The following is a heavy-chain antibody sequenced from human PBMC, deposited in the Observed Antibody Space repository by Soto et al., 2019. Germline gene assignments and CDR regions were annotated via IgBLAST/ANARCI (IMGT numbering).Heavy chain of an antibody. V-gene: IGHV3-48*01. CDR2: ISRSSSVI. CDR3: ARDLSWGANWYYYMDV. D-gene: IGHD7-27*01. CDR1: GFIFSACA. J-gene: IGHJ6*03. Sequence: EVQLVESGGGLVQPGGSLRLSCATSGFIFSACAMNWVRRAPGKGLAWVSYISRSSSVIDYADSVKGRFTVSRDNARNSLYLQMNSLRAEDTAVYYCARDLSWGANWYYYMDVWGKGTTVTFSS.